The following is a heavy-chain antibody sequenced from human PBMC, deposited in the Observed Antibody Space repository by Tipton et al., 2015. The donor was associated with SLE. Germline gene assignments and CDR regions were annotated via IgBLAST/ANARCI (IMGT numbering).Heavy chain of an antibody. D-gene: IGHD6-13*01. V-gene: IGHV4-39*07. CDR2: INHSGST. CDR1: GGSISSSGYY. CDR3: ASVAAAGSSSWFDP. J-gene: IGHJ5*02. Sequence: LRLSCTVSGGSISSSGYYWSWIRQPPGKGLEWIGEINHSGSTNYNSSLKSRVTISGDTSKNQFSLRLSSVTAADTAVYYCASVAAAGSSSWFDPWGQGTRVTVSS.